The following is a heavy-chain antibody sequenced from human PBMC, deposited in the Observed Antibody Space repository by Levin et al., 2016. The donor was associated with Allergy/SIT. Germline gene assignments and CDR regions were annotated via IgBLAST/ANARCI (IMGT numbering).Heavy chain of an antibody. J-gene: IGHJ4*02. V-gene: IGHV1-18*01. CDR1: GYTFTSYG. D-gene: IGHD2-2*01. CDR2: ISAYNGNT. Sequence: ASVKVSCKASGYTFTSYGISWVRQAPGQGLEWMGWISAYNGNTNYAQKLQGRVTMTTDTSTSTAYMELRSLRSDDTAVYYCARAHPDPFVVVPAAIGYYFDYWGQGTLVTVSS. CDR3: ARAHPDPFVVVPAAIGYYFDY.